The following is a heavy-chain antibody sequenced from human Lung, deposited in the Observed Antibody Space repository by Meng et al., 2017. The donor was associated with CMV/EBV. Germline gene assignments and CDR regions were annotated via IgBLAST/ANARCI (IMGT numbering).Heavy chain of an antibody. CDR1: GGSFSGYY. CDR2: INQSGST. CDR3: ARKDYYDISSHAFDI. Sequence: SXTLSLXCAVYGGSFSGYYWSWIRQPPGKGLEWIAEINQSGSTNRNPTLKSRVTISVDTSKNLFSLKLTSVTAANTAVYYCARKDYYDISSHAFDIWGQGTMVTVSS. J-gene: IGHJ3*02. V-gene: IGHV4-34*01. D-gene: IGHD3-22*01.